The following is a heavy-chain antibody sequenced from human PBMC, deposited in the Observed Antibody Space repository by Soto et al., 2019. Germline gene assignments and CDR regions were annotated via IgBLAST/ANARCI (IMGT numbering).Heavy chain of an antibody. Sequence: QVQLVQSGAEVKKPGASVKVSCKASGYTFTSYDINWVRQATGQGLEWMGWMNPNSGNTGYAQQFQGRVNMTRNTSTSTAYMERGSRRSKDAAVYYCARRRGGAAYSEYDDWGQGTLVTVSS. CDR2: MNPNSGNT. CDR1: GYTFTSYD. V-gene: IGHV1-8*01. J-gene: IGHJ4*02. CDR3: ARRRGGAAYSEYDD. D-gene: IGHD2-15*01.